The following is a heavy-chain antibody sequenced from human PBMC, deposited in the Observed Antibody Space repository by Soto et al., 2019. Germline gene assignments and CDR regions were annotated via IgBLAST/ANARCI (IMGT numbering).Heavy chain of an antibody. V-gene: IGHV4-39*01. D-gene: IGHD4-17*01. CDR2: IYYSGST. Sequence: PSETLSLTCTVSGGSISSSSYYWGWIRQPPGKGLEWIGSIYYSGSTYYNPSLKSRVTISVDTSKNQFSLKLSSVTAADTAVYYCARLLYYGDYPFDPWGQGTLVTVSS. CDR3: ARLLYYGDYPFDP. J-gene: IGHJ5*02. CDR1: GGSISSSSYY.